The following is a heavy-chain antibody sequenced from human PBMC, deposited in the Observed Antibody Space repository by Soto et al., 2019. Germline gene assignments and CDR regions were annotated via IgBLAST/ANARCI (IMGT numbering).Heavy chain of an antibody. CDR1: GFTFSAYY. D-gene: IGHD1-20*01. CDR2: ISGSESSK. J-gene: IGHJ6*02. Sequence: GGSLRLSCEGSGFTFSAYYVIWIRQAPGKGLEWISYISGSESSKWYADSVKGRFTISRDNAKKSLFLQMNSLRAEDTAVYYCARNNGFFYYYSLDVWGQGTTVTVSS. V-gene: IGHV3-11*01. CDR3: ARNNGFFYYYSLDV.